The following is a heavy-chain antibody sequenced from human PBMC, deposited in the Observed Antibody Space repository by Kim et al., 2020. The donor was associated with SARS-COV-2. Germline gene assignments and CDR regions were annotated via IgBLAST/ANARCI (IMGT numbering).Heavy chain of an antibody. V-gene: IGHV3-9*01. D-gene: IGHD6-19*01. Sequence: YGDSLKRRFTIARDNAKNSLYLQMNSLRAEDTALYYCAKDKGLATNYFDYWGQGALVTVSS. J-gene: IGHJ4*02. CDR3: AKDKGLATNYFDY.